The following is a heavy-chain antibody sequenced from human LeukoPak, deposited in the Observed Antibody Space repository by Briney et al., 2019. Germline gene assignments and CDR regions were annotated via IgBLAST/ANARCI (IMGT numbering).Heavy chain of an antibody. CDR3: ARQISITTGYSSYRWFDP. Sequence: EAAVTVSCTASGGTFSSYAISWVRQAPGQGLEWMGGIIPIFGTANYAQKFQGRVTITADESTSTAYMELSSLRSEDTAVYYCARQISITTGYSSYRWFDPWGQGTLVTVSS. CDR2: IIPIFGTA. V-gene: IGHV1-69*13. CDR1: GGTFSSYA. D-gene: IGHD6-13*01. J-gene: IGHJ5*02.